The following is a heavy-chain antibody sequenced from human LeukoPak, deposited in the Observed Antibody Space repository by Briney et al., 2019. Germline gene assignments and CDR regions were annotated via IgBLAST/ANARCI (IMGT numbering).Heavy chain of an antibody. D-gene: IGHD3-10*01. Sequence: GGSLRLSCAASGFTFSRYNMNWVRQAPGKGLEWVSYISSSSSTLDYADSVKGRFTISRDNAKSSLYLQMNSLRAEDTAVYYCARFYGSDDYFDYWGQGTLVTVSS. V-gene: IGHV3-48*04. CDR2: ISSSSSTL. CDR1: GFTFSRYN. CDR3: ARFYGSDDYFDY. J-gene: IGHJ4*02.